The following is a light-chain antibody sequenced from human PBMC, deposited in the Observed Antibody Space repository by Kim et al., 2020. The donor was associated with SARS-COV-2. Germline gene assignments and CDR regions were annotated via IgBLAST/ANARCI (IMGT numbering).Light chain of an antibody. V-gene: IGKV1-39*01. J-gene: IGKJ1*01. Sequence: DVQITQFPSSLSASVGDRITITCRASQPINIHLNWYQQRPGTAPKLLIYAASTLRNGVPSRFSGAGSETDFTLTINGLQPEDSATYYCQQSYPSRPFGQGTKVEI. CDR1: QPINIH. CDR3: QQSYPSRP. CDR2: AAS.